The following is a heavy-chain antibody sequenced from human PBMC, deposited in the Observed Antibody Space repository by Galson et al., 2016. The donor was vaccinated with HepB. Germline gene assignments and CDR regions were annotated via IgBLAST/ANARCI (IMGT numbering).Heavy chain of an antibody. V-gene: IGHV3-74*01. CDR2: IKTDASIT. CDR3: ARGGMSGLEY. CDR1: GFTFTNYW. Sequence: SLRLSCAASGFTFTNYWMHWVRQVPGMGLVWVSHIKTDASITNYADSVKGRFTISSDSAKNTLYLQMNSLGAEDTALYYCARGGMSGLEYWGQGILVSVSS. J-gene: IGHJ4*02. D-gene: IGHD1-14*01.